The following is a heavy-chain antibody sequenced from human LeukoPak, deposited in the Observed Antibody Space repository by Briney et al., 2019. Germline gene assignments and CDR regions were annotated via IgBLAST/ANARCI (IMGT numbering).Heavy chain of an antibody. D-gene: IGHD6-19*01. CDR3: VRCSTGWFGSCDY. J-gene: IGHJ4*02. V-gene: IGHV4-38-2*01. CDR2: MYHSGST. Sequence: PSETLSPTCVVSDYSISSGYHWGWIRQPPGKGLEWIGSMYHSGSTYYNPSLKSRVTISVDMSKNQFSLQLSSVTAADTAVYYCVRCSTGWFGSCDYWGQGTLVTVSS. CDR1: DYSISSGYH.